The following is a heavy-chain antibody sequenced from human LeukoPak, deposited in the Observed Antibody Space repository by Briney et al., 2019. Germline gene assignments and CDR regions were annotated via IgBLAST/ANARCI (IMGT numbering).Heavy chain of an antibody. CDR2: INWNGGST. D-gene: IGHD2-8*01. V-gene: IGHV3-20*04. Sequence: GGSLRLSCAASGFTFDDYGMSWVRQAPGKGLEWVSGINWNGGSTGYADSVKGRFTISRDNAKNSLYLQMNSLRAEDTAVYYCARDFPADIVLMVYGFDYWGQGTLVTVSS. CDR3: ARDFPADIVLMVYGFDY. J-gene: IGHJ4*02. CDR1: GFTFDDYG.